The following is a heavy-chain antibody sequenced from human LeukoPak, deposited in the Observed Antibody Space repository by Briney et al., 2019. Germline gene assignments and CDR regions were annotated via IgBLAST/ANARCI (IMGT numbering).Heavy chain of an antibody. Sequence: ASVKVSCKASGYTFTGYYMHWVRQGPGLGLEWMGWINPNSGGTNYAQKFQGRVTMTRDTSISTAYMELSRLRSDDTAVYYCARDLVVVPAAINWFDPWGQGTLVTVSS. D-gene: IGHD2-2*01. CDR3: ARDLVVVPAAINWFDP. CDR1: GYTFTGYY. V-gene: IGHV1-2*02. J-gene: IGHJ5*02. CDR2: INPNSGGT.